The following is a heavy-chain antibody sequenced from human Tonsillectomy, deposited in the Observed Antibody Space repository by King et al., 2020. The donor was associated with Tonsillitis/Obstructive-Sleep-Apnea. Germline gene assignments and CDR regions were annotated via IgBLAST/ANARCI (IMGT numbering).Heavy chain of an antibody. V-gene: IGHV3-23*04. CDR2: ISGSNGCT. CDR1: GFTFSTYA. CDR3: AKDFAAVTGDPGS. D-gene: IGHD6-19*01. Sequence: EVQLVESGGGLVQPGGSLRLSCVASGFTFSTYAMTWVRQAPGKGPEWVSGISGSNGCTYYADSVKGRFTISSDNSKNTLYLQMNSLRADDTALYYCAKDFAAVTGDPGSWGQGTLVTVSS. J-gene: IGHJ5*02.